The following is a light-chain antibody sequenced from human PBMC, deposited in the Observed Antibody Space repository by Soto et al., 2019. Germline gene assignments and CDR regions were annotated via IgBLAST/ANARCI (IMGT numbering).Light chain of an antibody. J-gene: IGLJ2*01. CDR1: SSDVGNYKY. CDR2: EVS. V-gene: IGLV2-8*01. Sequence: QSALTPSPSASGSPGQSVTISCTGTSSDVGNYKYVSWYQQHPGKAPKLMIYEVSKRPSGVPDRFSGSKSGNTASLTVSGLQVEDEADYYCSSYAGSNLGVVGGGTQLTVL. CDR3: SSYAGSNLGV.